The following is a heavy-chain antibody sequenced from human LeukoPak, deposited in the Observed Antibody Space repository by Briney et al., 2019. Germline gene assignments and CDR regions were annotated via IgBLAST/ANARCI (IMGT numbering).Heavy chain of an antibody. D-gene: IGHD2-2*01. CDR2: ISGSGGST. V-gene: IGHV3-23*01. J-gene: IGHJ3*02. CDR1: GFTFSSYA. CDR3: AKDLYCSSTSCKHDAFDI. Sequence: GGSLRLSCAASGFTFSSYAMSWVRQAPGKGLEWVSTISGSGGSTYYADSVKGRFTISRDNSKNTLYLQMNSLRAEDTAVYYCAKDLYCSSTSCKHDAFDIWGQGTMVTVSS.